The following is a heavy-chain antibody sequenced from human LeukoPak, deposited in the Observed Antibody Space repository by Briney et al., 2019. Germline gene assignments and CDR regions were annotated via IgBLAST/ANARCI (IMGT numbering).Heavy chain of an antibody. Sequence: ASVKVSCKASGYTFTSYGISWVRQAPGQGLKWMGWISAYNGNTNYAQKLQGRVTMTTDTSTSTAYMELRSLRSDDTAVYYCARDPPHGYGRVNFDYWGQGTLVTVSS. D-gene: IGHD4-17*01. CDR2: ISAYNGNT. CDR1: GYTFTSYG. J-gene: IGHJ4*02. V-gene: IGHV1-18*01. CDR3: ARDPPHGYGRVNFDY.